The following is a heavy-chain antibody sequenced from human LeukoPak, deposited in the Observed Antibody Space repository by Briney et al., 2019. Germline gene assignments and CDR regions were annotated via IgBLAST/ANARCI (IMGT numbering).Heavy chain of an antibody. CDR3: ASGARRTSCLDY. CDR2: IVYDGSSK. CDR1: GFTFSSYG. Sequence: GGSLRLSCAASGFTFSSYGMHWVRQAPGKGLEWVADIVYDGSSKYYADSVKGRFTISRDNSKNTLYLQMNSLRAEDTAVYYCASGARRTSCLDYWGQGTLVTVSS. J-gene: IGHJ4*02. V-gene: IGHV3-30*03. D-gene: IGHD2-2*01.